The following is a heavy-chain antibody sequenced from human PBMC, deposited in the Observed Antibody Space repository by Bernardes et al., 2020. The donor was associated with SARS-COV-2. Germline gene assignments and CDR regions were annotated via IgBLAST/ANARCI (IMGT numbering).Heavy chain of an antibody. CDR1: GYTFTRYG. CDR2: ISGYNVHR. Sequence: ASVKVSCKTSGYTFTRYGINWVRQAPGQGLEWMGWISGYNVHRNYAQKLQGRVTMTTDTSTSTAYMELRSLRSDDTAVYYLARGSVGATGDAFDIWGQGTMVTVS. J-gene: IGHJ3*02. CDR3: ARGSVGATGDAFDI. D-gene: IGHD1-26*01. V-gene: IGHV1-18*01.